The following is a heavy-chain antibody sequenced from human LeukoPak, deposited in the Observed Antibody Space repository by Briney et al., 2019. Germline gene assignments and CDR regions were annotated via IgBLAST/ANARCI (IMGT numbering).Heavy chain of an antibody. J-gene: IGHJ4*02. CDR2: MNPYSGDR. CDR1: GYTFTTYH. CDR3: ARTTSLTASGYDY. Sequence: ASVKVSGKTSGYTFTTYHINWVRQATGQGLEWLGWMNPYSGDRGYAQKFQGRLSITSDTSISTVYMELSSLRSDDTAVYFCARTTSLTASGYDYWGQGTLVTVSS. D-gene: IGHD4-17*01. V-gene: IGHV1-8*03.